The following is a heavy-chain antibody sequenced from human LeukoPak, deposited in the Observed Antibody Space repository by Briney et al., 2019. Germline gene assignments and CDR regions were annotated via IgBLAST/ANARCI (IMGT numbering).Heavy chain of an antibody. Sequence: GASVKVSCKASGYTFTNYYMHWVRQAPGQGLEWMGVIIPSGGRTGYAQKVQGRVTMTRDTSTATAYMELSSLRSEDTAVYYCARGYNSGFDYWGQGTLVTVSS. CDR2: IIPSGGRT. J-gene: IGHJ4*02. CDR1: GYTFTNYY. V-gene: IGHV1-46*01. CDR3: ARGYNSGFDY. D-gene: IGHD6-19*01.